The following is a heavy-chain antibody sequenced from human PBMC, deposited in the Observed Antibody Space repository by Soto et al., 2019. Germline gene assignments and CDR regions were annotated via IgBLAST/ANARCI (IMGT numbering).Heavy chain of an antibody. CDR3: ARDRRKMDTTYGEAFEI. CDR2: IIPIFGTA. Sequence: GASVKVSCKASGGPFSSYAISWVRQAPGQGLEWMGGIIPIFGTANYAQKFQGRVTITADEFTSTAYMELSSPRSEDTAVYYCARDRRKMDTTYGEAFEIWGQGTMVTASS. V-gene: IGHV1-69*13. D-gene: IGHD1-1*01. CDR1: GGPFSSYA. J-gene: IGHJ3*02.